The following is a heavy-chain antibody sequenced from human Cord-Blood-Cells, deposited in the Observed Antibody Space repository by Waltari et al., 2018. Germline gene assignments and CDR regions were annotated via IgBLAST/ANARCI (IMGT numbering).Heavy chain of an antibody. Sequence: QVQLVESGGGVVQPGRSLRLSCAASGFTFSSYGMHWVRQAPGKGRGWVAVITYDGSNKYYADSVKGRFTISRDNSKNTRYLQMNSLRAEDTAVYYCAKLSFLELRAFDIWGQGTMVTVSS. CDR1: GFTFSSYG. CDR3: AKLSFLELRAFDI. D-gene: IGHD1-7*01. CDR2: ITYDGSNK. V-gene: IGHV3-30*18. J-gene: IGHJ3*02.